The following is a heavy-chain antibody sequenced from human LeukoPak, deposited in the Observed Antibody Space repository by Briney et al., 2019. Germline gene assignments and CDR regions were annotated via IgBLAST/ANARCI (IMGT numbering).Heavy chain of an antibody. CDR1: VYTLTAYY. J-gene: IGHJ5*02. CDR3: GRGIQSFDP. Sequence: ASVKVSCKASVYTLTAYYIHWVRQAPGQTLERMGRIDPNSGDTKYAQKFQDRVTMTRDTSMNTAYMEISSLRYDDTAVYYCGRGIQSFDPWGQGTLVTVSS. V-gene: IGHV1-2*06. CDR2: IDPNSGDT.